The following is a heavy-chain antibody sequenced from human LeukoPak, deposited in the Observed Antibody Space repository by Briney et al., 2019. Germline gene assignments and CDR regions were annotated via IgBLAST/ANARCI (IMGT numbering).Heavy chain of an antibody. CDR3: ARDDWGLGKSAYDI. V-gene: IGHV3-33*08. J-gene: IGHJ3*02. CDR2: IWYDGSIK. CDR1: GFTFSSYG. D-gene: IGHD3-9*01. Sequence: PGGFLRLSCAASGFTFSSYGMLWVRHIPGKGLEWVAVIWYDGSIKYYSDPVKGRFTVSRDNSKNTLYLQMSSLRPEDTAVYYCARDDWGLGKSAYDIWGQGTLVTVSS.